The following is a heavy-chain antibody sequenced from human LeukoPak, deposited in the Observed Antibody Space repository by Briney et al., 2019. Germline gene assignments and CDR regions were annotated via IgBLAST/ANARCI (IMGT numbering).Heavy chain of an antibody. D-gene: IGHD3-10*01. V-gene: IGHV3-30*18. CDR1: RFTFTSEA. J-gene: IGHJ6*02. CDR3: AKDRIKLGESPRHFYAMDV. CDR2: ISHDGTNQ. Sequence: PGGSLRLSCAASRFTFTSEAMHWVRRAPGMGLEWVAAISHDGTNQYYAASVKGRFTISRDNSRNTLYLQMDRLGPEDTAVYLCAKDRIKLGESPRHFYAMDVWGHGTTVTVSS.